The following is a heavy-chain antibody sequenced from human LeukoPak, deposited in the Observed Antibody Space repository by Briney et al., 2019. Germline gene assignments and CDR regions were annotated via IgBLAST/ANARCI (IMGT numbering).Heavy chain of an antibody. CDR2: IIPIFGTA. J-gene: IGHJ4*02. Sequence: ASVKVSCKASGGTFSTSAISWVRQAPGQGLEWMGGIIPIFGTANYAQKFQGRVTITADESTSTAYMELSSLRSEDTAVYYCVIPPSVRGTGYWGQGTPVTVSS. D-gene: IGHD3-10*02. V-gene: IGHV1-69*13. CDR1: GGTFSTSA. CDR3: VIPPSVRGTGY.